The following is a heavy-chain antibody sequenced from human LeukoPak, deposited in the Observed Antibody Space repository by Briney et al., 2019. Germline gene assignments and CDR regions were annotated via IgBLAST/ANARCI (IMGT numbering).Heavy chain of an antibody. Sequence: GASVKVSCKASGYTFTSYDINWVRQATGQGLEWMGWMNPNSGNTGYAQKFQGRVTITRNTSISTAYMELSSLRSEDTAVYYCARGRRATMLRGVIAYYFDFWGQGTLVTVSS. J-gene: IGHJ4*02. CDR1: GYTFTSYD. V-gene: IGHV1-8*03. CDR2: MNPNSGNT. D-gene: IGHD3-10*01. CDR3: ARGRRATMLRGVIAYYFDF.